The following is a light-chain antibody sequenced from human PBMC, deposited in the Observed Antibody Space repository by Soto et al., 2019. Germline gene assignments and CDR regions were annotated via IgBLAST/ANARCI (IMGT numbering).Light chain of an antibody. J-gene: IGKJ4*01. V-gene: IGKV1-39*01. Sequence: DIQMTQSPSSLSASVGDRVTVTCRASQSISSYLNWYQQKPGKAPKLLIYGAVNLQSGVPSRFSGSGSGTDFPLTISSLQPEDFATYYCQQSYSTPPTLGGGTKVDIK. CDR2: GAV. CDR3: QQSYSTPPT. CDR1: QSISSY.